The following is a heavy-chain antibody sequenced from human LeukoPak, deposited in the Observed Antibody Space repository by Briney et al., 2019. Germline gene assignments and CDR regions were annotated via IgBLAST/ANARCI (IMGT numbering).Heavy chain of an antibody. D-gene: IGHD6-13*01. CDR1: GGSISSSSYY. CDR3: AREADWGYSSSSPFDY. CDR2: IYYSGST. Sequence: SETLSLTCTVSGGSISSSSYYWGWIRQPPGKGLEWIGSIYYSGSTYYNPSLKSRVTISVDTSKNQFSLKLSSVTAADTAVYYCAREADWGYSSSSPFDYWGQGTLVTVSS. J-gene: IGHJ4*02. V-gene: IGHV4-39*07.